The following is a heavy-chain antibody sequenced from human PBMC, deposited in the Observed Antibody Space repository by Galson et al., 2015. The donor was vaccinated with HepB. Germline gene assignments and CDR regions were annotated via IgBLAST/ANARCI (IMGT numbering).Heavy chain of an antibody. J-gene: IGHJ4*02. Sequence: QSGAEVKKPGESLKVSCKASGYTFTSYGISWVRQAPGQGLEWMGWISAYNGNTNYAQKLQGRVTMTTDTSTSTAYMELRSLRSDDTAVYYCARDERGGAYCGGDCYSSVDYWGQGTLVTVSS. CDR3: ARDERGGAYCGGDCYSSVDY. V-gene: IGHV1-18*04. CDR1: GYTFTSYG. CDR2: ISAYNGNT. D-gene: IGHD2-21*02.